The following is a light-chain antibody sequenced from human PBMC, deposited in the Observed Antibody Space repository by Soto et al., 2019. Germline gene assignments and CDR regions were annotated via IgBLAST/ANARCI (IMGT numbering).Light chain of an antibody. CDR3: QQYGSSPRT. CDR2: GAS. V-gene: IGKV3-20*01. CDR1: QSVSSK. J-gene: IGKJ1*01. Sequence: VMPQSTATLSLSPGERATLSCRASQSVSSKLVWYQQKPGQAPRLLMYGASTRATGIPDRFSGSGSGTDFTLTISRLEPEDFAVYYCQQYGSSPRTFGQGTKVDIK.